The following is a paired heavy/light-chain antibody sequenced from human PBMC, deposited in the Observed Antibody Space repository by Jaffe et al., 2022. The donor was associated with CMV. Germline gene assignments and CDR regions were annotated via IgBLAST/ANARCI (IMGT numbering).Heavy chain of an antibody. J-gene: IGHJ3*02. CDR1: GFTFSSYA. CDR3: AKDRITMIVVVITDLDAFDI. V-gene: IGHV3-23*04. Sequence: EVQLVESGGGLVQPGGSLRLSCAASGFTFSSYAMSWVRQAPGKGLEWVSAISGSGGSTYYADSVKGRFTISRDNSKNTLYLQMNSLRAEDTAVYYCAKDRITMIVVVITDLDAFDIWGQGTMVTVSS. CDR2: ISGSGGST. D-gene: IGHD3-22*01.
Light chain of an antibody. CDR2: KVS. J-gene: IGKJ3*01. CDR1: QSLVHSDGNTY. CDR3: MQGTHWLGIT. V-gene: IGKV2-30*02. Sequence: DVVMTQSPLSLPVTLGQPASISCRSSQSLVHSDGNTYLNWFQQRPGQSPRRLIYKVSNRDSGVPDRFSGSGSGTDFTLKISRVEAEDVGVYYCMQGTHWLGITFGPGTKVDIK.